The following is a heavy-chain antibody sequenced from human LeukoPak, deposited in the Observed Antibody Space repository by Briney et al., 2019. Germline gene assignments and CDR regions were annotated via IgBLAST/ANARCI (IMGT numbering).Heavy chain of an antibody. CDR1: GFTFSSYW. J-gene: IGHJ4*02. V-gene: IGHV3-74*01. D-gene: IGHD2-15*01. CDR3: ARAPHAVADDY. CDR2: INSDGSST. Sequence: GGSLRLSCAASGFTFSSYWVHWVRQAPGKGLVWVSRINSDGSSTSYADSVKGRFTISRDNAKNTLYLQMNSLRAEDTAVYYCARAPHAVADDYWGQGTLVTVSS.